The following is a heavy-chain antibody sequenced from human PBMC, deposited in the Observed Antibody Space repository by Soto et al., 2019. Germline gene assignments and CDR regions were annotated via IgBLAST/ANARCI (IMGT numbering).Heavy chain of an antibody. CDR3: ARDHSSSFDY. V-gene: IGHV3-33*01. CDR1: GFTFSSYG. J-gene: IGHJ4*02. Sequence: QVQLVESGGGVVQPGRSLRLSCAASGFTFSSYGMHWVRQAPGKGLEWVAVIWYDGSNKYYADSVKGRFTISRDNSKNTLDLQMNSLRAEDTAVYYCARDHSSSFDYWGQGTLVTVSS. CDR2: IWYDGSNK. D-gene: IGHD6-13*01.